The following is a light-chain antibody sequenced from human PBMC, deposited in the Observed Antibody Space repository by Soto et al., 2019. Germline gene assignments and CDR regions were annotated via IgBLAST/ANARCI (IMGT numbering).Light chain of an antibody. V-gene: IGLV2-14*01. CDR1: SSDVGGYNY. CDR2: DVS. J-gene: IGLJ1*01. CDR3: SSYTSSTRGNYV. Sequence: SALTQPASVSGSPGQSITISCTGTSSDVGGYNYVSWYQQHPGKAPKLMIYDVSNRPSGVSNRFSGSKSGNTASLTISGLQAEDEADYYCSSYTSSTRGNYVFGTGTKLTVL.